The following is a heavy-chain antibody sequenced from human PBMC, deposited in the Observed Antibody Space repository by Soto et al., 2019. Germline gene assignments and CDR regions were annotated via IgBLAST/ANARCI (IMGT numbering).Heavy chain of an antibody. CDR1: GFTFGDYA. CDR2: IRNKAYRGTT. V-gene: IGHV3-49*04. CDR3: TRGDMALNDY. D-gene: IGHD2-15*01. J-gene: IGHJ4*02. Sequence: PGGSLRLSCTASGFTFGDYAMSWVRQAPGKGLEWISFIRNKAYRGTTKYAASARGRFTISRDDSKSIAYLQMNSLKTEDTAVYYCTRGDMALNDYWGQGTLVTSPQ.